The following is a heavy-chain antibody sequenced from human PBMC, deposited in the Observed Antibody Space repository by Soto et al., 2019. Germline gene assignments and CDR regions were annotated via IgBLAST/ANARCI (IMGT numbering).Heavy chain of an antibody. J-gene: IGHJ4*01. V-gene: IGHV4-59*01. D-gene: IGHD1-26*01. Sequence: SETLSLTCTVSGGSISSYYWSWIRQPPGKGLEWIGYIYYSGSTNYNPSLKSRVTISVDTSKNQFSLKLSSVTAADTAVYYCARNSGSYHSPFFYFDYWGHGTLVTVSS. CDR1: GGSISSYY. CDR2: IYYSGST. CDR3: ARNSGSYHSPFFYFDY.